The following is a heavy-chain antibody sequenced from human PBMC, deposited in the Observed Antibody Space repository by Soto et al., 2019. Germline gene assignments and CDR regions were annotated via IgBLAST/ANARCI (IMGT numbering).Heavy chain of an antibody. V-gene: IGHV4-59*08. Sequence: SETLSLTCTSSGGSIRGYYWTWIRQSPGKGLEYIGYIYSGNTNYNPSLNSRVTISVDTSKNQFSLKLSSVTAADTAVYYCARHFVAVVIKGWGYWGQGTLVTVS. D-gene: IGHD3-10*01. J-gene: IGHJ4*02. CDR2: IYSGNT. CDR1: GGSIRGYY. CDR3: ARHFVAVVIKGWGY.